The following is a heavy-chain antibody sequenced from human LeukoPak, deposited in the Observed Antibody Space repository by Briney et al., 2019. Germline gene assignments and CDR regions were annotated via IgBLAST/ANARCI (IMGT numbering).Heavy chain of an antibody. CDR2: FYYTEST. J-gene: IGHJ3*02. D-gene: IGHD3-9*01. CDR3: ARRSAIWHAFHI. V-gene: IGHV4-39*01. CDR1: GGSISSRGYY. Sequence: PSETLSLTCTVSGGSISSRGYYWGWIRQSPGRGLEWIGSFYYTESTYYNPSFKSRGIISVDTSKNQFSLKLSSVTPADTAMYYCARRSAIWHAFHIWGRATMVTVPS.